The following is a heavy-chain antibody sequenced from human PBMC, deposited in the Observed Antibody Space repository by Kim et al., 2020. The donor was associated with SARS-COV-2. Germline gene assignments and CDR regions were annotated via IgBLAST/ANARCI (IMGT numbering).Heavy chain of an antibody. D-gene: IGHD3-16*02. J-gene: IGHJ4*02. Sequence: SVKVSCKASGGTFSSYAISWVRQAPGQGLEWMGGIIPIFGTANYAQKFQGRVTITADESTSTAYMELSSLRSEDTAVYYCARGGPMITFGGVIAPLDYWGQGTLVTVSS. CDR3: ARGGPMITFGGVIAPLDY. V-gene: IGHV1-69*13. CDR2: IIPIFGTA. CDR1: GGTFSSYA.